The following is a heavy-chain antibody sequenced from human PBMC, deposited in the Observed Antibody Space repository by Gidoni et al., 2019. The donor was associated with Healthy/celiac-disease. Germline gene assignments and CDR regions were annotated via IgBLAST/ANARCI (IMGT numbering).Heavy chain of an antibody. D-gene: IGHD2-21*02. CDR3: ACISVVTAIFDY. J-gene: IGHJ4*02. CDR1: GGSISSSSYY. CDR2: IYYSGST. Sequence: LQLQESGPGLVKPSETLSLTCTVPGGSISSSSYYWGWIRQPPGKGLEWIGSIYYSGSTYYNPSLKSRVTISVDTSKNQFSLKLSSVTAADTAVYYCACISVVTAIFDYWGQGTLVTVSS. V-gene: IGHV4-39*01.